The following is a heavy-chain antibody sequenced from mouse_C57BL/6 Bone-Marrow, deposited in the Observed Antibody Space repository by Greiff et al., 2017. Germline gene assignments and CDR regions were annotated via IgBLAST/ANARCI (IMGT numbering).Heavy chain of an antibody. J-gene: IGHJ3*01. CDR1: GYTFTDYY. CDR2: INPNNGGT. CDR3: ARRSNYGFAY. V-gene: IGHV1-26*01. D-gene: IGHD2-5*01. Sequence: EVQLQQSGPELVKPGASVKISCKASGYTFTDYYMNWVKQSHGKSLEWIGDINPNNGGTSYNQKFKGKATLTVDKSSSTAYMELRSLTSEDSAVYYCARRSNYGFAYWGQGTLVTVSA.